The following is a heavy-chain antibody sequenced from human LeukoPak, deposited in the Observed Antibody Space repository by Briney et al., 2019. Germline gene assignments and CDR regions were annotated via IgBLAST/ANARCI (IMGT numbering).Heavy chain of an antibody. CDR1: GYTSTSYA. CDR2: INPNSGGT. CDR3: ARDYSSSGLYDY. D-gene: IGHD6-19*01. Sequence: ASVKVSCKASGYTSTSYAMNWVRQAPGQGLEWMGWINPNSGGTNYAQKFQGWVTMTRDTSISTAYMELSRLRSDDTAVYYCARDYSSSGLYDYWGQGTLVTVSS. V-gene: IGHV1-2*04. J-gene: IGHJ4*02.